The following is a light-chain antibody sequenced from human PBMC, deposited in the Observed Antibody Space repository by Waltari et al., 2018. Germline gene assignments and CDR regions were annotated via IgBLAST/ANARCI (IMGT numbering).Light chain of an antibody. CDR2: GKN. CDR1: SLRSYY. J-gene: IGLJ3*02. V-gene: IGLV3-19*01. Sequence: SSELTQDPAVSVALGQTVRITCKGDSLRSYYASRYQQKPGQAPVLVIYGKNNRPSCIPDRFSCSSSGNTASLTITGAQAEYEADSYCNSRDSSGNHPSFGGWTKLTVL. CDR3: NSRDSSGNHPS.